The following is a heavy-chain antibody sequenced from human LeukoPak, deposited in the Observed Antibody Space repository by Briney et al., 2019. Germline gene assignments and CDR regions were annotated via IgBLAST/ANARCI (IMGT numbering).Heavy chain of an antibody. CDR2: INPSGGSP. Sequence: ASVKVSCKASGYTFTNYYMHWVRQAPGQGLEWMGIINPSGGSPSYAQKFQGRVTMTRDTSTSTVYMELSSLRSDDTAVYYCARTSHYVDIAATIPYGIYYFDYWGQGTLVTVSS. CDR3: ARTSHYVDIAATIPYGIYYFDY. J-gene: IGHJ4*02. D-gene: IGHD5-12*01. V-gene: IGHV1-46*01. CDR1: GYTFTNYY.